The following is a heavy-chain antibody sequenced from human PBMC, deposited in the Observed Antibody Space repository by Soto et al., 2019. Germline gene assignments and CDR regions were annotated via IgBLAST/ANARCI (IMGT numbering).Heavy chain of an antibody. CDR2: IYYSGST. CDR1: GGSISSYY. Sequence: SETLSLTCTVSGGSISSYYWSWSRQPPGKGLEWIGYIYYSGSTNYNPSLKSRVTISVDTSKNQFSLKLSSATAADTAVYYCARGGIAAVTNYYYYYGMDVWGQGTTVTVSS. D-gene: IGHD6-13*01. V-gene: IGHV4-59*01. CDR3: ARGGIAAVTNYYYYYGMDV. J-gene: IGHJ6*02.